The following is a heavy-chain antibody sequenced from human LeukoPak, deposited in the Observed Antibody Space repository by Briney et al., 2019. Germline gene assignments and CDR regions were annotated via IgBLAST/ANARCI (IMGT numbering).Heavy chain of an antibody. D-gene: IGHD4-17*01. J-gene: IGHJ5*02. CDR2: IGTAGDT. Sequence: GGSLRLSCAASGFTFSSYDMHWVRQAPGKGLEWVSAIGTAGDTYYPGSVKGRFTISRENAKNSLYLQMNSLRAEDTAVYYCARAVSLDYGDYANWFDPWGQGTLVTVSS. CDR3: ARAVSLDYGDYANWFDP. V-gene: IGHV3-13*01. CDR1: GFTFSSYD.